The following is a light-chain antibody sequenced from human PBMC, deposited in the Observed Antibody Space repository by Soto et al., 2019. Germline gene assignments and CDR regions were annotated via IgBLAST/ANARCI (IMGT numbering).Light chain of an antibody. CDR1: QGVIDF. J-gene: IGKJ2*01. CDR3: QQLNTYPHS. V-gene: IGKV1-9*01. CDR2: PAS. Sequence: DIQLTQSPSFLSASVGDRVTISCRASQGVIDFLAWYQQKPGRAPKLLIYPASTLQRGVPSRFSGSGSGTEFTLTISSLQPEDSATYYCQQLNTYPHSFGHGTKLEIK.